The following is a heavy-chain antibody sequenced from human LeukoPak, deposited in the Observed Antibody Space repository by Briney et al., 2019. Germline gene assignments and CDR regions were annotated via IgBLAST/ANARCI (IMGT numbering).Heavy chain of an antibody. V-gene: IGHV4-30-2*06. Sequence: SETLSLTCTVSGGSISSGGYYWSWTRQSPGKGLEWIGYIYHSGSTYYNPSLKSRVTISVDGSKNQFSLKLSSVTAADTAVYYCARVRRAGYSRPIDYWVHGTLVTVAS. CDR2: IYHSGST. CDR1: GGSISSGGYY. CDR3: ARVRRAGYSRPIDY. J-gene: IGHJ4*01. D-gene: IGHD5-18*01.